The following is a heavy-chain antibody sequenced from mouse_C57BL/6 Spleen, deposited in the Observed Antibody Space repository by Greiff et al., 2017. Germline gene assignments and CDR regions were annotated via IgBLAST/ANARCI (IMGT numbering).Heavy chain of an antibody. CDR1: GFTFSDYG. V-gene: IGHV5-17*01. Sequence: DVKLVESGGGLVMPGGSLKLSCAASGFTFSDYGMHWVRQAPEKGLEWVAYISSGSSTIYYADTVKGRFTISRDNAKNTLFLQMTSLRSEDTAMYYCARGMLVATPFDYWGQGTTLTVSS. CDR2: ISSGSSTI. CDR3: ARGMLVATPFDY. D-gene: IGHD1-1*01. J-gene: IGHJ2*01.